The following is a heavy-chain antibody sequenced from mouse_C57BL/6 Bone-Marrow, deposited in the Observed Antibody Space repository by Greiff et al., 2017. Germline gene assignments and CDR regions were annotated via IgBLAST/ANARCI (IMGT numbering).Heavy chain of an antibody. V-gene: IGHV1-64*01. CDR3: ARERGLRPYY. CDR2: IHPNSGST. D-gene: IGHD2-4*01. Sequence: VQLQESGAELVKPGASVKLSCKASGYTFTSYWMHWVKQRPGQGLEWIGMIHPNSGSTNYNEKFKSKATLTVDKSSSTAYMQLSSLTSEDSAVYYCARERGLRPYYWGQGTTLTGSS. J-gene: IGHJ2*01. CDR1: GYTFTSYW.